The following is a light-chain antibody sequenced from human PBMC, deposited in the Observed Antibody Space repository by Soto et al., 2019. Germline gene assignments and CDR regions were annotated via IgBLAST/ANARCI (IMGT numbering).Light chain of an antibody. CDR1: SSDVGSYNL. CDR3: CSYAGSSTSV. J-gene: IGLJ2*01. Sequence: QSVLTQPASVSGSPGQSITISCTGTSSDVGSYNLVSWYQQHPGKAPKRMIYEGSKRPSGVSNRFSGSKSGNTASLTISGLQAEDEADYYCCSYAGSSTSVFGGGTKLTVL. V-gene: IGLV2-23*01. CDR2: EGS.